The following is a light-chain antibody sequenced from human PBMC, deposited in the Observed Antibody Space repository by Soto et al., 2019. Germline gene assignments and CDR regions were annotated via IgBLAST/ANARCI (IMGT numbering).Light chain of an antibody. CDR2: EVS. J-gene: IGLJ2*01. Sequence: QSVLTQPPSASGSPGQSVTISCTGASSDVGGYNYVSWYQQHPGKAPKLMIYEVSERPSGVPDRFSGSKSGNTASLTVSGLQAEDEADYYCSSYAGSNNVXFGGGXKLTVL. CDR1: SSDVGGYNY. CDR3: SSYAGSNNVX. V-gene: IGLV2-8*01.